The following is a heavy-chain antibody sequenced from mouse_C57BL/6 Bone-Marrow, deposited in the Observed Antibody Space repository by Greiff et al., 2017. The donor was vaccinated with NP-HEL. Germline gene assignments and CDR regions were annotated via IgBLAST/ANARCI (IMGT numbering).Heavy chain of an antibody. J-gene: IGHJ2*01. CDR3: ATYYGSSYGYFDY. CDR1: GYTFTSYG. Sequence: VKLVESGAELARPGASVKLSCKASGYTFTSYGLSWVKQRTGQGLEWIGEIYPRSGNTYYNEKFKGKATLTADKSSSTAYMELRSLTSEDSAVYFCATYYGSSYGYFDYWGQGTTLTVSS. D-gene: IGHD1-1*01. V-gene: IGHV1-81*01. CDR2: IYPRSGNT.